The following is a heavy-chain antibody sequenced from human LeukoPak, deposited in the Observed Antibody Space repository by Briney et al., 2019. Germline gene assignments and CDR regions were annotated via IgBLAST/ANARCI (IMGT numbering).Heavy chain of an antibody. CDR1: GYTFTSYG. J-gene: IGHJ6*03. CDR2: ISAYNGNT. V-gene: IGHV1-18*01. CDR3: ARDHSCSSTSCYPYYYYYMDV. D-gene: IGHD2-2*01. Sequence: ASVKVSCKASGYTFTSYGISWVRQAPGQGLEWMGWISAYNGNTNYAQKLQGRVTMTTDTSTSTAYMELRSLRSDDTAVYYCARDHSCSSTSCYPYYYYYMDVWGKGTTVTVSS.